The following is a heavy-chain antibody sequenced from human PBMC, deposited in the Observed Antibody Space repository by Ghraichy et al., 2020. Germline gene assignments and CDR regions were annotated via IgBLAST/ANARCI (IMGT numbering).Heavy chain of an antibody. V-gene: IGHV5-51*01. CDR2: IYPVDSDT. Sequence: GESLNISCKGSGYSFTSYWIVWVRQMPGKGLEWMVIIYPVDSDTSYIPSFQYQFTLSADKSISTAYLQWSSLKASDTAMYYCARGRIYFDYWGQGTLVTVSP. CDR3: ARGRIYFDY. CDR1: GYSFTSYW. J-gene: IGHJ4*02.